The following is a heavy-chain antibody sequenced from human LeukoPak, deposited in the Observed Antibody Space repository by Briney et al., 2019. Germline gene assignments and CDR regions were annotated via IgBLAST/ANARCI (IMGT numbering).Heavy chain of an antibody. J-gene: IGHJ6*03. D-gene: IGHD3-3*01. CDR3: ARDGKSLEWLSHYYYYMDV. CDR1: GFTFSSYS. V-gene: IGHV3-21*01. Sequence: PGGSLRLSCAASGFTFSSYSMNWVRQAPGKGLEWVSSISSSSSYIYYADSVKGRFTISRDNAKNSLYLQMNSLRAEDTAVYYCARDGKSLEWLSHYYYYMDVWGKGTTVTVSS. CDR2: ISSSSSYI.